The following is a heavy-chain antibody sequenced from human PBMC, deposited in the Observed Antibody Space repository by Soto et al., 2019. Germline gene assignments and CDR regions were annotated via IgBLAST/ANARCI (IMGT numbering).Heavy chain of an antibody. Sequence: SLRLSCAASGFTFSSYGMHWVRQAPGKGLEWVAVISYDGSNKYYADSVKGRFTISRDNSKNTLYLQMNSLRAEDTAVYYCAKAGWGVTTPIDYWGQGTLVTVSS. CDR1: GFTFSSYG. D-gene: IGHD4-17*01. CDR2: ISYDGSNK. J-gene: IGHJ4*02. V-gene: IGHV3-30*18. CDR3: AKAGWGVTTPIDY.